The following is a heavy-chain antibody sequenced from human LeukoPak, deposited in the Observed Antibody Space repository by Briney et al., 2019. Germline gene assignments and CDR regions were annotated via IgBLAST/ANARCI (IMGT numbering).Heavy chain of an antibody. V-gene: IGHV3-74*01. J-gene: IGHJ4*02. CDR3: ARDGDSSGYYVNFDY. Sequence: GGSLRLSCAASGFTFSSYWMHWVRQSPGKGLVWVSRINSDGSSTSYADSAKGRVTISRDNAKNTLYLQMNSLRAEDTAVYYCARDGDSSGYYVNFDYWGQGTLVTVSS. CDR1: GFTFSSYW. CDR2: INSDGSST. D-gene: IGHD3-22*01.